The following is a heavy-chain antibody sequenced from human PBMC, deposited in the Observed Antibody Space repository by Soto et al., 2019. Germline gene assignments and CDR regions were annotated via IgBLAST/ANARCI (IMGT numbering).Heavy chain of an antibody. J-gene: IGHJ6*02. Sequence: GGSLRLSCAASGFTFSSYSMNWVRQAPGKGLEWVSYISSSSSTIYYADSVKGRFTISRDNAKNSLYLQMNSLRDEDTAVYYCARANSSSWYGYYYYGMDVWGQGTTVTVSS. CDR3: ARANSSSWYGYYYYGMDV. V-gene: IGHV3-48*02. CDR1: GFTFSSYS. D-gene: IGHD6-13*01. CDR2: ISSSSSTI.